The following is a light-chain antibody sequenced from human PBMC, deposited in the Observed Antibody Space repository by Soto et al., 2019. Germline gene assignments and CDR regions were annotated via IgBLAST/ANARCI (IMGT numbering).Light chain of an antibody. CDR3: SSYTTSNTIDVV. CDR1: SNDVGSYNY. Sequence: QSALTQPASVSGSPGQSITISCTGSSNDVGSYNYVSWYQQYPGKSPKLMIYEVTNRPSGVSNRFSGSKSGNTASLTISGLQAEDEAIYYCSSYTTSNTIDVVFGGGTKLTVL. CDR2: EVT. J-gene: IGLJ2*01. V-gene: IGLV2-14*01.